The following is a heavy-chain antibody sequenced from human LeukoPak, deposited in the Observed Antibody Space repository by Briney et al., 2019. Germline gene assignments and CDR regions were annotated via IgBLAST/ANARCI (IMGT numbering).Heavy chain of an antibody. CDR1: GGSISSYY. V-gene: IGHV4-59*01. CDR2: IYYSGST. Sequence: PSETLSLTCTVSGGSISSYYWSWIRQPPGKGLEWIGYIYYSGSTNYNPSLKSRVTISVDTSKNQFSLKLSSVTAADTAVYYCARPWEGVVPAATDYYYYYYMDVWGKGTTVTVSS. CDR3: ARPWEGVVPAATDYYYYYYMDV. J-gene: IGHJ6*03. D-gene: IGHD2-2*01.